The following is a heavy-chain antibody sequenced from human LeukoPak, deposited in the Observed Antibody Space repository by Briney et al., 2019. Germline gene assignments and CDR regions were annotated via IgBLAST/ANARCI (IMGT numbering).Heavy chain of an antibody. CDR1: GFTVSSNH. V-gene: IGHV3-53*01. CDR2: IYSGGKI. CDR3: AGGIGEPLLVY. D-gene: IGHD1-26*01. J-gene: IGHJ4*02. Sequence: GGSLRLSCAASGFTVSSNHMSWVRQAPGKGLEWVSVIYSGGKIYYADSVKGRFINSRDNSKNTLYLQMNSLRAEDMAVYFCAGGIGEPLLVYWGQGTLVTVSS.